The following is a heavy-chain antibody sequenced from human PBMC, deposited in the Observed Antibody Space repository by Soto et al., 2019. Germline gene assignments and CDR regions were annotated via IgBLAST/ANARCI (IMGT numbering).Heavy chain of an antibody. D-gene: IGHD1-1*01. V-gene: IGHV1-18*01. Sequence: QVQLVQSGAEVKKPGASVKVSCKASGYTFTSYYISWVRQAPGQGLEWMGGISGYNGNTNYAQKLQGRVTMTTDTSTCTASMALRSLRSYVPTGYYCARGGPPNLNRGQGTLVSVS. J-gene: IGHJ4*02. CDR2: ISGYNGNT. CDR3: ARGGPPNLN. CDR1: GYTFTSYY.